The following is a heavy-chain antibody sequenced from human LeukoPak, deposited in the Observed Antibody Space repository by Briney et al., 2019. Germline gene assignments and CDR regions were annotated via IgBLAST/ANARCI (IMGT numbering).Heavy chain of an antibody. J-gene: IGHJ4*02. CDR2: FDPEDGET. Sequence: GASAKVSSRASAYILTELYMHWVRQAPGKGLEWMGGFDPEDGETIYAQKFQGRVTMTEDTSTDTAYMELSSLRSEDTAVYYYATDLRGTFGSSPSRVFDYWGQGTLVTVSS. CDR1: AYILTELY. CDR3: ATDLRGTFGSSPSRVFDY. V-gene: IGHV1-24*01. D-gene: IGHD6-6*01.